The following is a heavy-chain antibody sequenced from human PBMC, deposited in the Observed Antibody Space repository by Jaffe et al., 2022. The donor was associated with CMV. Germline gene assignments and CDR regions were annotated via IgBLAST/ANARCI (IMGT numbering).Heavy chain of an antibody. J-gene: IGHJ5*02. CDR1: GGSISSSSYY. CDR2: IYYSGST. Sequence: QLQLQESGPGLVKPSETLSLTCTVSGGSISSSSYYWGWIRQPPGKGLEWIGSIYYSGSTYYNPSLKSRVTISVDTSKNQFSLKLSSVTAADTAVYYCARQAEDNWFDPWGQGTLVTVSS. CDR3: ARQAEDNWFDP. D-gene: IGHD6-25*01. V-gene: IGHV4-39*01.